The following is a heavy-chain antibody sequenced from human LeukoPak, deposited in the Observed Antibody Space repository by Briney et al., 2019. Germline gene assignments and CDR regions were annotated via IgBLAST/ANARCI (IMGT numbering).Heavy chain of an antibody. CDR2: ISYDGSNK. D-gene: IGHD6-19*01. V-gene: IGHV3-30*18. CDR3: GKDGGWQGTDAFEI. CDR1: GFTFSSYG. J-gene: IGHJ3*02. Sequence: GGSLRLSCAASGFTFSSYGMHWVRQAPGKGLEWVAVISYDGSNKYYADSVKGRFTISRDNSKNTLYLQMNSLRAEDTAVYYCGKDGGWQGTDAFEIWGQGKMVTVS.